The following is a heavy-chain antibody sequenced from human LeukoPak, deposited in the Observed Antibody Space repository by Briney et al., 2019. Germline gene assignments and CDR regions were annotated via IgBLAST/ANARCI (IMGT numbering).Heavy chain of an antibody. V-gene: IGHV3-66*01. CDR2: ISGGDTT. D-gene: IGHD1-26*01. Sequence: ETLSLTCTVSGFSMRDGGYFWTWVRQAPGKGLEWVSVISGGDTTYYADSVKGRFTISRDNSKNTLYLQMNSLRSEDTAVYYCARDPGNVGYAFDIWGQGTMVTVSS. J-gene: IGHJ3*02. CDR3: ARDPGNVGYAFDI. CDR1: GFSMRDGGYF.